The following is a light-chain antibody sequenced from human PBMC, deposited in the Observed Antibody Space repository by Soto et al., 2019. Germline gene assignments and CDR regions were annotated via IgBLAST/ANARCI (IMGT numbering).Light chain of an antibody. CDR3: QQYGSSPSWA. CDR2: GAS. CDR1: ESVSSSY. J-gene: IGKJ1*01. Sequence: TITLSPGERATLSCRASESVSSSYLAWYQQKPGQAPRLLIYGASSRATGIPDRFSGSGSGTDFTLTISRLEPEDFAVYYCQQYGSSPSWAFGQGTKVDIK. V-gene: IGKV3-20*01.